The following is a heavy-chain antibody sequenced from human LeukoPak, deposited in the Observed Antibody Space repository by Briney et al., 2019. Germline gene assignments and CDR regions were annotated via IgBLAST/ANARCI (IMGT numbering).Heavy chain of an antibody. Sequence: GGSLRLSCAASGFTFRNYAMSWVRQAPGKGLEWVSTISASGASTGYADSVKGRFTISRDNSKNTLYLQMNSLRAEDTAVYYCVRGGASTWSWGQGTLVTVSS. V-gene: IGHV3-23*01. CDR1: GFTFRNYA. D-gene: IGHD2-15*01. J-gene: IGHJ5*02. CDR3: VRGGASTWS. CDR2: ISASGAST.